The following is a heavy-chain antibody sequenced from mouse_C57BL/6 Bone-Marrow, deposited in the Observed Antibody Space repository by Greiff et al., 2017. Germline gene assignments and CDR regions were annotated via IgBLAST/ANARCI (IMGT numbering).Heavy chain of an antibody. D-gene: IGHD1-1*01. CDR2: ISDGGSYT. CDR1: GFTFSSYA. Sequence: EVQGVESGGGLVKPGGSLKLSCAASGFTFSSYAMSWVRQTPEKRLEWVATISDGGSYTYYPDNVKGRFTISRDNAKNNLYLQMSHLKSEDTAMYYCARDYGSSLFDYWGQGTTLTVSS. J-gene: IGHJ2*01. CDR3: ARDYGSSLFDY. V-gene: IGHV5-4*01.